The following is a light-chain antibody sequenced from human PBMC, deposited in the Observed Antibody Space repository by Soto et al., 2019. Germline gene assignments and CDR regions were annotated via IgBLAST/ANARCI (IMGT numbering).Light chain of an antibody. V-gene: IGKV3D-20*02. Sequence: EIVLTQSPGTLSLSPGERATLSCRASQSVSTPYLAWYQQKAGQAPRLLISGASSRATGVPDRFSGSGSGTDFTLTIASLEPEDFAVYYCQHRSDSWTFGQGTKVDIK. CDR2: GAS. CDR3: QHRSDSWT. CDR1: QSVSTPY. J-gene: IGKJ1*01.